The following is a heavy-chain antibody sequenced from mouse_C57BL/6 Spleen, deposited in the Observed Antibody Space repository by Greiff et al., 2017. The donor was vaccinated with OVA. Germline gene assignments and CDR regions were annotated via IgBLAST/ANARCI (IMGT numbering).Heavy chain of an antibody. V-gene: IGHV1-42*01. J-gene: IGHJ3*01. CDR1: GYSFTGYY. Sequence: VQLQQSGPELVKPGASVKISCKASGYSFTGYYMNWVKQSPEKSLEWIGEINPSTGGTTYNQKFKAKATLTVDTSSSTAYMQLKRLTSQDSAVYYCARSENGGGSPFAYWGQGTLVTVSA. CDR2: INPSTGGT. CDR3: ARSENGGGSPFAY.